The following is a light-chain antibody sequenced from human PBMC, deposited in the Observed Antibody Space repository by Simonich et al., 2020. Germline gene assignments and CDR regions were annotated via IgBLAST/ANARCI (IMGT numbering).Light chain of an antibody. CDR2: DVS. CDR1: SSDVGCYNY. CDR3: CSYAGSYTWV. V-gene: IGLV2-14*01. J-gene: IGLJ3*02. Sequence: QSALTQPASVSGYHGQSLTISCTGTSSDVGCYNYVSWYQQHPGKAPKLMIYDVSNRPSGVSNRCAVSKSGNTASLTISGLQAEDEADYYCCSYAGSYTWVFGGGTKLTVL.